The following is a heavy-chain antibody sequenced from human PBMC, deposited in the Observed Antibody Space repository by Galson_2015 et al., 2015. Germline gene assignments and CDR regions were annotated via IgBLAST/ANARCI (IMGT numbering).Heavy chain of an antibody. CDR1: GYTFTSYA. V-gene: IGHV1-3*01. Sequence: SVKVSCKASGYTFTSYAMHWVRQAPGQRLEWMGWINAGNGNTKYSQKFQGRVTITRDTSASTAYMELSSLRSEDTAVYYCARDSDYSGYDFVGYFDYWGQGTLVTVSS. CDR2: INAGNGNT. J-gene: IGHJ4*02. D-gene: IGHD5-12*01. CDR3: ARDSDYSGYDFVGYFDY.